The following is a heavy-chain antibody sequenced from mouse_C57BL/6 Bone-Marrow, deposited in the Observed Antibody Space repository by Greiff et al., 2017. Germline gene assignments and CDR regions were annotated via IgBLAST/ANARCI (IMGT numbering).Heavy chain of an antibody. Sequence: QVQLQQPGAELVKPGASVKLSCKASGYTFTSYWMQWVKQRPGQGLEWIGEIDPSDSYTNYNQKFKGKATLTVDTSSSTAYMQLSSLTSEDSAVYYCARDGGHCYFDVCGTGTTVTVSS. CDR1: GYTFTSYW. CDR2: IDPSDSYT. J-gene: IGHJ1*03. CDR3: ARDGGHCYFDV. V-gene: IGHV1-50*01. D-gene: IGHD2-3*01.